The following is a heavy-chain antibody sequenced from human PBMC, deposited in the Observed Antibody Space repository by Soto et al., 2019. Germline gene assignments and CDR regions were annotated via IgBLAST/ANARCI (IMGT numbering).Heavy chain of an antibody. CDR2: IYYSGST. D-gene: IGHD2-2*01. V-gene: IGHV4-31*03. CDR1: GGSISSGGYY. CDR3: AREAVVVPAALYYGMDV. J-gene: IGHJ6*02. Sequence: QVQLQESGPGLVKPSQTLSLTCTVSGGSISSGGYYWSWIRQHPGKGLEWIGYIYYSGSTYYNPSLKSRVTISVDTSKNQFSLKLSSVTAADTAVYYCAREAVVVPAALYYGMDVWGQGTTVTVSS.